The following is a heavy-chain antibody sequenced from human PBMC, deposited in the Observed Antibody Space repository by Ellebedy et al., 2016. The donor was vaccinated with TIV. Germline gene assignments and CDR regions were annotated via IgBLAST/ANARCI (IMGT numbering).Heavy chain of an antibody. CDR2: ITYPGST. V-gene: IGHV4-39*01. J-gene: IGHJ4*02. Sequence: MPSETLSLTCNVSGGSISSRSFSWGWIRQPPGKGLEWIGSITYPGSTSYNPSLKSRVTISVDTSKNQFSLKLSSVTAADTAVYYCARHSYVVVVPAARFPDFDFWGQGTLVTVSS. CDR1: GGSISSRSFS. CDR3: ARHSYVVVVPAARFPDFDF. D-gene: IGHD2-2*01.